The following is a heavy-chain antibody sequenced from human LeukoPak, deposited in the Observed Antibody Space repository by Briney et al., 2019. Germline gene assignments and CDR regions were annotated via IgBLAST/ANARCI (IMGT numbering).Heavy chain of an antibody. CDR1: GFTLSSFW. Sequence: PRRCLRPSCAASGFTLSSFWMSGVCQAPRKGQEWVANIKQDGSEKYKVDPAKVRFTISRANAKNSLYLQMNGLRAEETAVDYGARLSVTNNFYYWGQRTLVTVSS. CDR3: ARLSVTNNFYY. CDR2: IKQDGSEK. D-gene: IGHD4-11*01. V-gene: IGHV3-7*02. J-gene: IGHJ4*02.